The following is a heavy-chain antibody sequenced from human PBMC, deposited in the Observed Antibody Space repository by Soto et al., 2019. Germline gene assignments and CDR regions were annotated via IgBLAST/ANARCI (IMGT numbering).Heavy chain of an antibody. CDR2: ISSSSSYI. V-gene: IGHV3-21*01. Sequence: RLPRLSYAAAGFTCSGYSMNWVRQAPGKGLEWVSSISSSSSYIYYADSVKGRFTISRDNAKNSLYLQMNSLRAEDTAVYYCAREALEWGSSGRLDYYYGMDVWGQGTTVTVSS. CDR3: AREALEWGSSGRLDYYYGMDV. CDR1: GFTCSGYS. J-gene: IGHJ6*02. D-gene: IGHD6-19*01.